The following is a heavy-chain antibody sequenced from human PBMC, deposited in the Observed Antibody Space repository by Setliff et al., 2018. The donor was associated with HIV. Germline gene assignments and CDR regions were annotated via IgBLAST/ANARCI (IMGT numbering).Heavy chain of an antibody. Sequence: PSETLSLTCAVYGGSFSGYYWSWIRQPPGKGLEWIGEINHSGGTNYNPSLTSRVTISVDTSKNQFSLKLSSVTAADTAVYYCATTGQLAYYFYYMDVWGKGTTVTVS. D-gene: IGHD4-17*01. CDR1: GGSFSGYY. V-gene: IGHV4-34*01. J-gene: IGHJ6*03. CDR3: ATTGQLAYYFYYMDV. CDR2: INHSGGT.